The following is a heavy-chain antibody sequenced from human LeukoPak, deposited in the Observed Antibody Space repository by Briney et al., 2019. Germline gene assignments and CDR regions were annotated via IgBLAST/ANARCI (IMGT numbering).Heavy chain of an antibody. Sequence: GGSLRLSCAASGFTFSDYYINWIRQAPGKGLEWVSHISSSGRLMQYAESVKGRFIISRDNDKNSLHLQMNILRADDTAVYYCVRDQQPEVPTSDTSPSAWGQGTLVSVSS. CDR1: GFTFSDYY. V-gene: IGHV3-11*04. D-gene: IGHD1-1*01. J-gene: IGHJ5*02. CDR3: VRDQQPEVPTSDTSPSA. CDR2: ISSSGRLM.